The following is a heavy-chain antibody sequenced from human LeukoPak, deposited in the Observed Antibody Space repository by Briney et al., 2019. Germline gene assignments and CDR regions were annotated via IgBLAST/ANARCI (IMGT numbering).Heavy chain of an antibody. D-gene: IGHD6-19*01. V-gene: IGHV1-69*13. CDR1: GGTFSSYA. CDR3: ARAPIAVAGFFYYYYYMDV. Sequence: SVKVSCKASGGTFSSYAISWVRQAPGQGLEWMGGIIPIFGTANYAQKFQGRVTITADESTSTAYMELSSLRSEDTAVYYCARAPIAVAGFFYYYYYMDVWGKGTTVTVSS. J-gene: IGHJ6*03. CDR2: IIPIFGTA.